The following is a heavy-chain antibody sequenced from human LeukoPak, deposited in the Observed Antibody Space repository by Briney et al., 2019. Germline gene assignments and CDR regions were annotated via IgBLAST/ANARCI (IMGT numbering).Heavy chain of an antibody. Sequence: GGSLRLSCAASGFTFDNYAMSWVRQAPGKGLEWVSAISGSGGGTYYADSVTGRFTISRDNSKNTLYLQMSSLRAEDTAVYYRAKGAGYSGHDLSSYFDYWGQGTLVTVSS. J-gene: IGHJ4*02. CDR3: AKGAGYSGHDLSSYFDY. CDR1: GFTFDNYA. CDR2: ISGSGGGT. D-gene: IGHD5-12*01. V-gene: IGHV3-23*01.